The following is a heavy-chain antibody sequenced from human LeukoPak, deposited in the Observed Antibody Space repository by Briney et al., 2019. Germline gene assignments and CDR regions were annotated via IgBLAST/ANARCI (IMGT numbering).Heavy chain of an antibody. V-gene: IGHV3-23*01. CDR1: GFTFSSYA. J-gene: IGHJ6*03. CDR2: ISGSGGST. Sequence: GGSPRLSCAASGFTFSSYAMSWVRQAPGKGLEWVSAISGSGGSTYYADSVKGRFTISRDNSKNTLYLQMNSLRAEDTAVYYCAKAAYAGFGAVYYYYYMDVWGKGTTVTISS. D-gene: IGHD3-10*01. CDR3: AKAAYAGFGAVYYYYYMDV.